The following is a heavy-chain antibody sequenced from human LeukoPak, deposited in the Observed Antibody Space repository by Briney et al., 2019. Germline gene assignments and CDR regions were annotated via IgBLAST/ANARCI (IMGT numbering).Heavy chain of an antibody. CDR2: ISYDGSNK. D-gene: IGHD3-10*01. CDR1: GFTFSGYG. CDR3: AKGYGSGSYNWFDP. V-gene: IGHV3-30*18. J-gene: IGHJ5*02. Sequence: GGSLRLSCAASGFTFSGYGMHWVRQAPGKGLEWVAVISYDGSNKYYADSVKGRFTISRDNSKNTLYLQMNSLRAEDTAVYYCAKGYGSGSYNWFDPWGQGTLVTVSS.